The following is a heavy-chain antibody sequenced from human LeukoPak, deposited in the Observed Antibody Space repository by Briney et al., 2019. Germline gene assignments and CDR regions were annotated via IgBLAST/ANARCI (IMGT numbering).Heavy chain of an antibody. CDR1: GFTFSSYW. J-gene: IGHJ3*02. CDR2: IKQDGSEK. Sequence: GGSLRLSCAASGFTFSSYWMSWVRQAPGKGLEWVANIKQDGSEKYYVDSVKGRFTVSRDNAKNSLYLQMNSLRAEDTAVYYCARDATLYYYDSSGYTHDAFDIWGQGTMVTVSS. CDR3: ARDATLYYYDSSGYTHDAFDI. D-gene: IGHD3-22*01. V-gene: IGHV3-7*01.